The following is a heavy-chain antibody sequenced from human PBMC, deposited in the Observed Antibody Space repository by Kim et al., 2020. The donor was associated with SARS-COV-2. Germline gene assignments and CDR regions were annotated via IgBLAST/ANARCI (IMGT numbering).Heavy chain of an antibody. V-gene: IGHV4-4*09. D-gene: IGHD3-9*01. CDR3: ARLSHFDWGAFDI. J-gene: IGHJ3*02. Sequence: YNPSLKSRVTISVATSKNQFSLKLSSVTAADTAVYYCARLSHFDWGAFDIWGQGTMVTVSS.